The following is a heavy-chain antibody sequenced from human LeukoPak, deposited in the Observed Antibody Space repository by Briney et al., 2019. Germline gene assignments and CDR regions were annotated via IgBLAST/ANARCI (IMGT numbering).Heavy chain of an antibody. CDR3: AGATAGGIVWMGYAFDI. CDR1: GGSISSYY. CDR2: IYYSGST. D-gene: IGHD2-15*01. V-gene: IGHV4-59*08. J-gene: IGHJ3*02. Sequence: SETLSLTCTVSGGSISSYYWSWIRQPRGKGLEWIGYIYYSGSTNYNPSLKSRVTISVDTSKNQFSLKLSSVTAADTAVYYCAGATAGGIVWMGYAFDIWGQGTMVTVSS.